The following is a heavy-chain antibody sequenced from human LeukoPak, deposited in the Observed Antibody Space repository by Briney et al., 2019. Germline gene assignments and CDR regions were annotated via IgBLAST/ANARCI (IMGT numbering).Heavy chain of an antibody. CDR2: IYYSGST. Sequence: PSETLSLTCTVSGGSISTYYWSGIRQPPGKGLEWIGYIYYSGSTNYNPSLKSRVTISVDTSKNLFSLKLTSVTAADTAVYYCARGVSKPDYWGQGTLVTVSS. CDR1: GGSISTYY. J-gene: IGHJ4*02. V-gene: IGHV4-59*01. CDR3: ARGVSKPDY.